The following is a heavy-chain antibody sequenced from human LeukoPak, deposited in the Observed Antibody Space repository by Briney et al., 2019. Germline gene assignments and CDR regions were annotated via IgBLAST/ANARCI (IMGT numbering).Heavy chain of an antibody. CDR1: GFTFSSYA. Sequence: GGSLRLSCAASGFTFSSYAMSWVRQAPGKGLEWVSFMSGTGGNTYYADPVKGRFTISRDNSKNTLYLHMNSLRAEDTALYFCAKGHTGYDFPHFDYWGQGTLVTVSS. J-gene: IGHJ4*02. V-gene: IGHV3-23*01. D-gene: IGHD5-12*01. CDR3: AKGHTGYDFPHFDY. CDR2: MSGTGGNT.